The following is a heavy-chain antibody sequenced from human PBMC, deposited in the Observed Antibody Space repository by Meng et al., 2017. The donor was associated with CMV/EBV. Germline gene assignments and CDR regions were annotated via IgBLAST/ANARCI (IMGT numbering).Heavy chain of an antibody. J-gene: IGHJ4*02. D-gene: IGHD3-22*01. V-gene: IGHV3-30*02. CDR2: IRYDGSNK. CDR1: GFTFSSYG. CDR3: VRSGYYLDY. Sequence: GESLKISCAASGFTFSSYGMHWVRQAPGKGLEWVAFIRYDGSNKYYADSVKGRFTISRDNSKNTLYLQMNSLRAEDTAVYYCVRSGYYLDYWGQGTLVTVSS.